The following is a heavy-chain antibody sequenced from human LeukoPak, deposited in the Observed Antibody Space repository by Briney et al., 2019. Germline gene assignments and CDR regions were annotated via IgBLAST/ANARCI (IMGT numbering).Heavy chain of an antibody. Sequence: GGSLRLSCAASGFTLSDYYMSWIRQAPGKGLEWVAVISYDGSNKYYADSVKGRFTISRDNSKNTLYLQMNSLRAEDTAVYYCARDPSMIVMAKQYYFDYWGQGTLVTVSS. J-gene: IGHJ4*02. CDR1: GFTLSDYY. CDR3: ARDPSMIVMAKQYYFDY. V-gene: IGHV3-30*03. CDR2: ISYDGSNK. D-gene: IGHD3-22*01.